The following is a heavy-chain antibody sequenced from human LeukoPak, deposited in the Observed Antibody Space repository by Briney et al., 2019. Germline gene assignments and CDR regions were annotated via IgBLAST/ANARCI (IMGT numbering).Heavy chain of an antibody. D-gene: IGHD2-15*01. CDR1: GFTFSDYY. V-gene: IGHV3-11*01. J-gene: IGHJ4*02. CDR2: ISSSGSTI. Sequence: TGGSLRLSCAASGFTFSDYYMSWIRQAPGKGLEWVSSISSSGSTIYYADSVKGRFTISRDNAKNSLYLQMNSLRAEDTAVYYCARDRPYCSGGSCYSFDYWGQGTLVTVSS. CDR3: ARDRPYCSGGSCYSFDY.